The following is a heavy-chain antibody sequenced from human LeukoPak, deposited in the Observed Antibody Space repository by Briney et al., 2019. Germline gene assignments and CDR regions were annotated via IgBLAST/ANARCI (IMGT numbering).Heavy chain of an antibody. CDR3: AKTGGTSGWQRGLGY. D-gene: IGHD6-19*01. CDR2: IYSGGST. Sequence: GGSLRLSCAASGFTVSSNCMSWVRQAPGKGLEWVSVIYSGGSTYYANSVKGRFTISRDNSKNTLYLQMNSLRAEDTAVYNCAKTGGTSGWQRGLGYWGQGTLVTVSS. J-gene: IGHJ4*02. V-gene: IGHV3-53*01. CDR1: GFTVSSNC.